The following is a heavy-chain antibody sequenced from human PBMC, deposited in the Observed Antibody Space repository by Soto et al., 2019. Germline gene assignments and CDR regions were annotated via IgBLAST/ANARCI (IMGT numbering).Heavy chain of an antibody. Sequence: GGSLRLSCAASGFTFNNYAMSWVRQAPGKGLEWVSAITGSGGSTYYADSVKGRFSISRDNSRDTLYLQMSSLRAEDTAVYYCARDSGYCSGGSCYFYMDVWGKGTTVTVSS. CDR1: GFTFNNYA. CDR2: ITGSGGST. D-gene: IGHD2-15*01. V-gene: IGHV3-23*01. J-gene: IGHJ6*03. CDR3: ARDSGYCSGGSCYFYMDV.